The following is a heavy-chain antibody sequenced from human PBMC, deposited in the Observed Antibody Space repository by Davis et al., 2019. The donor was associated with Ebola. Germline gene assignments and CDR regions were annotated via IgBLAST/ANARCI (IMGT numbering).Heavy chain of an antibody. CDR1: GFTFTSYA. V-gene: IGHV3-33*08. Sequence: PGGSLRLSCVASGFTFTSYAMSWVRQAPGKGLEWVAGIWNHGNDWLYADSVRGRFTISRDNSKNTLYLQMNSLRVEDTAVYYCARDPDTSGYYSWFDPWGQGTLVTVSS. CDR2: IWNHGNDW. J-gene: IGHJ5*02. CDR3: ARDPDTSGYYSWFDP. D-gene: IGHD6-19*01.